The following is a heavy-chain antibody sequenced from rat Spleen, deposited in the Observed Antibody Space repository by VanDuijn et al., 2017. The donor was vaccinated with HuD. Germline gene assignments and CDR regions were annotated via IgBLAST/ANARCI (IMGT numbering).Heavy chain of an antibody. V-gene: IGHV5-31*01. CDR1: GFTFSKYW. D-gene: IGHD1-1*01. J-gene: IGHJ2*01. Sequence: EVQLVESGGGLVQPGRSLKLSCVASGFTFSKYWMNWIRQAPGKGLEWVASITNNGGNVYYPDSVKGRFTVSRDNAQNTLYLQMNSLRSEDTATYYCTRENSYSGEYWGQGVRVTVSS. CDR2: ITNNGGNV. CDR3: TRENSYSGEY.